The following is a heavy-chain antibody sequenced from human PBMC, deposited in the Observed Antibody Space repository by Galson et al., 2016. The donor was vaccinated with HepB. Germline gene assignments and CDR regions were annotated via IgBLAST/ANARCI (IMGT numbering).Heavy chain of an antibody. V-gene: IGHV3-72*01. Sequence: SLRLSCAASGFTFSDHYMEWVRQAPGKGLEWVARSRNKARSYTTEYAASVKGRFAISRDDSKKSLYLQMNSLKIEDTAVYYCARSYYYKSGSVGDFDIWGQGTMVTVSS. CDR1: GFTFSDHY. J-gene: IGHJ3*02. CDR2: SRNKARSYTT. CDR3: ARSYYYKSGSVGDFDI. D-gene: IGHD3-10*01.